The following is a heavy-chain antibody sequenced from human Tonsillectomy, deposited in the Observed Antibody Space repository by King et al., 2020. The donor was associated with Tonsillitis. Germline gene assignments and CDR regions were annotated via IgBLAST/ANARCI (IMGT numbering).Heavy chain of an antibody. CDR2: IYFIEST. Sequence: QLQESGPGLVKPSETLSLTCTVSGASISSSDYYWGWIRQPPGKGLEWIGTIYFIESTYYNPSLKSRVTISVDTSKNQFSLKLSSVTAADTAVYFCASTTLDYGDFWFDPWGQGTLVTVSS. V-gene: IGHV4-39*01. J-gene: IGHJ5*02. D-gene: IGHD4-17*01. CDR1: GASISSSDYY. CDR3: ASTTLDYGDFWFDP.